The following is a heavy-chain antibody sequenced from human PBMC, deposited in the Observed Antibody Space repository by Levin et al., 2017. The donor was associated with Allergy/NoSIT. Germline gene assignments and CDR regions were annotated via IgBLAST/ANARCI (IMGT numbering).Heavy chain of an antibody. J-gene: IGHJ3*01. CDR3: ARDGGDSSGRSAFDL. Sequence: GGSLRLSCAASGFTLSDYHMDWVRQAPGKGLEWVGRTRNKVKYYTTEYVASVKGRFTVSRDDSKNSVYLQMNSLKTEDTAVYYCARDGGDSSGRSAFDLWGQGTMVTVSS. CDR1: GFTLSDYH. D-gene: IGHD3-22*01. V-gene: IGHV3-72*01. CDR2: TRNKVKYYTT.